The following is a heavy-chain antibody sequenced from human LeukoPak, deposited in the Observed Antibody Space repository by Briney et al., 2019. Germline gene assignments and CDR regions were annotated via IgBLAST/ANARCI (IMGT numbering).Heavy chain of an antibody. J-gene: IGHJ6*02. CDR2: ISWNSGSI. Sequence: PGGSLRLSCAASGFTFDDYAMHWVRQAPGKGLEWVSGISWNSGSIGYADSVKGRFTISRDNAKNSLYQQMNSLRAEDTALYYCAKAEGDFWSGYAAGYYYGMDVWGQGTTVTVSS. CDR1: GFTFDDYA. V-gene: IGHV3-9*01. CDR3: AKAEGDFWSGYAAGYYYGMDV. D-gene: IGHD3-3*01.